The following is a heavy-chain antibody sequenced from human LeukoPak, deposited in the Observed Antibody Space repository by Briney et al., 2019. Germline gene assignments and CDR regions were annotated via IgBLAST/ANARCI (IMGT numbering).Heavy chain of an antibody. Sequence: ASVKVSCKASGYTFSDYYIHWVRQAPGQGLEWMGWINPDSGGTNYAQKVQGRVTTTRDTSITTVYMELSRLRSDDTAVFYCTREARAGNWFDPWGQGTLVTVSS. J-gene: IGHJ5*02. D-gene: IGHD6-19*01. V-gene: IGHV1-2*02. CDR3: TREARAGNWFDP. CDR2: INPDSGGT. CDR1: GYTFSDYY.